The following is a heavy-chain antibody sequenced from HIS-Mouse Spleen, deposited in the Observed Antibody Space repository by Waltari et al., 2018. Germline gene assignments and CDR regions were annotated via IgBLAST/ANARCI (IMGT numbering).Heavy chain of an antibody. D-gene: IGHD6-13*01. CDR3: AREIPYSSSWYDWYFDL. J-gene: IGHJ2*01. Sequence: QLQLQESGPGLVKPSETLSLTCTVYGGSISSSSYYWGWIRPPPGKGLEWSGRIDYSGTTYYNPSLKSRVTISVDTSKNQFSLKLSSVTAADTAVYYCAREIPYSSSWYDWYFDLWGRGTLVTVSS. V-gene: IGHV4-39*07. CDR2: IDYSGTT. CDR1: GGSISSSSYY.